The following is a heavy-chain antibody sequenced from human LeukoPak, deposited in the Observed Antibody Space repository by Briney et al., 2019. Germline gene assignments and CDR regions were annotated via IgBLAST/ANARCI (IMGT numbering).Heavy chain of an antibody. D-gene: IGHD6-13*01. J-gene: IGHJ4*02. CDR1: GGSFSGYY. CDR3: ARLRAAADLYYFDY. Sequence: SETLSLTCAVYGGSFSGYYYNWIRQPPGKGLEWIGEIHHTGSTNYNPSLKSRVTISVDTSKNQFSLKLSSVTAADTAVYYCARLRAAADLYYFDYWGQGTLVTVSS. CDR2: IHHTGST. V-gene: IGHV4-34*01.